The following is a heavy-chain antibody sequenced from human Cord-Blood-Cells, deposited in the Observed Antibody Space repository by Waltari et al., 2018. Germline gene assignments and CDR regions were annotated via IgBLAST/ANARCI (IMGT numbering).Heavy chain of an antibody. D-gene: IGHD2-2*01. Sequence: QVQLQESGPGLVKPSETLSLTCTVSGGSVSSGSYYWSWIRQPPGKGQEWIGYIYYSGSTNYNPSLKSRVTISVDTSKNQFSLKLSSVTAADTAVYYCARDKCSSTSCYYSNYGDAFDIWGQGTMVTVSS. CDR2: IYYSGST. J-gene: IGHJ3*02. V-gene: IGHV4-61*01. CDR3: ARDKCSSTSCYYSNYGDAFDI. CDR1: GGSVSSGSYY.